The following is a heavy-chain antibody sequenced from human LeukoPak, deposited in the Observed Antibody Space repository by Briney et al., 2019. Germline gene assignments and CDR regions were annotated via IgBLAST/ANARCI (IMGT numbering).Heavy chain of an antibody. CDR3: ARGYNYGHDY. J-gene: IGHJ4*02. CDR1: GYTFSGYN. D-gene: IGHD5-18*01. CDR2: VISHSGGT. V-gene: IGHV1-2*06. Sequence: ASVKVSCTASGYTFSGYNMHWVRQAPGQGLEWMGRVISHSGGTSYAPRFQGRVTMTRDKSTSTAYMELSRLKSDDTAVYYCARGYNYGHDYWGQGTLVTVSS.